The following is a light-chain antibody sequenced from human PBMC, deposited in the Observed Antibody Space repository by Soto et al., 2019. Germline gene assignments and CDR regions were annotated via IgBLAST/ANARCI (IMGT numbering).Light chain of an antibody. Sequence: EIVLTQSPGTLSFSPGERATLSCRASQSVSSSYLAWYQQKPGQAPRLLIYGASSRATGIPDRFSGSGSVTDFTLTISRLEPEDFAVYYCQQYGSSPLAFGPGTKGDIK. J-gene: IGKJ3*01. CDR2: GAS. CDR3: QQYGSSPLA. V-gene: IGKV3-20*01. CDR1: QSVSSSY.